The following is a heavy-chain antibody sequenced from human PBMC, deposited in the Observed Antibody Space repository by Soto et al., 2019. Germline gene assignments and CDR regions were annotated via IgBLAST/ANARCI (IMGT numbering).Heavy chain of an antibody. CDR2: INAGNGNT. D-gene: IGHD3-3*01. J-gene: IGHJ6*03. V-gene: IGHV1-3*01. CDR3: ARGQLVTIFGVVNSYYYYYMDV. Sequence: QVPLVQSGAEVKKPGASVKVSCKASGYTFTSYAMHWVRQAPGQRLEWMGWINAGNGNTKYSQKFQGRVTITRDTSASTAYMELSSLRSEDTAVYYCARGQLVTIFGVVNSYYYYYMDVWGKGTTVTVSS. CDR1: GYTFTSYA.